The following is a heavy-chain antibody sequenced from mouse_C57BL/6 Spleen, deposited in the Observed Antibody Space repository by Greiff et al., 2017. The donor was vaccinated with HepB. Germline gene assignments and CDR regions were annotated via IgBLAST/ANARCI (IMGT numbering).Heavy chain of an antibody. J-gene: IGHJ1*03. Sequence: VQLQQPGAELVKPGASVKLSCKASGYTFTSYWMHWVKQRPGQGLEWIGMIHPNSGSTNYNEKFKSKATLTVDKSSSTAYMQLSSLTSEDSAVYYWSRKDYYGSSYWYFDVWGTGTTVTVSS. V-gene: IGHV1-64*01. CDR1: GYTFTSYW. CDR3: SRKDYYGSSYWYFDV. CDR2: IHPNSGST. D-gene: IGHD1-1*01.